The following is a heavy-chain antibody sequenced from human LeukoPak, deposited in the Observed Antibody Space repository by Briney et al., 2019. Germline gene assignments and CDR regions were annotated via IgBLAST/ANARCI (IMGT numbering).Heavy chain of an antibody. Sequence: GGSLRLSCAASGFTFSSYAMHWVRQAPGKGLEWVSGISWNSGSIGYADSVKGRFTISRDNAKNSLYLQMNSLRAEDTALYYCAKGSSGYSSSWYGGGYFDYWGQGTLVTVSS. CDR1: GFTFSSYA. J-gene: IGHJ4*02. D-gene: IGHD6-13*01. CDR3: AKGSSGYSSSWYGGGYFDY. V-gene: IGHV3-9*01. CDR2: ISWNSGSI.